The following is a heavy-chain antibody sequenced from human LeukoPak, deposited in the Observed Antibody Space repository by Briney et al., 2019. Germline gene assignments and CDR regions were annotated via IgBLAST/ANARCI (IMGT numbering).Heavy chain of an antibody. J-gene: IGHJ6*03. D-gene: IGHD4-17*01. Sequence: GASVKVSCKASGYSFTSNVISWVRQAPGQGLEWMGWISAYNGNTNYAQKLQGRVTMTTDTSTSTAYMELRSLRSDDTAVYYCASHYDSYYYYYMDVWGKGTTVTVSS. V-gene: IGHV1-18*01. CDR1: GYSFTSNV. CDR3: ASHYDSYYYYYMDV. CDR2: ISAYNGNT.